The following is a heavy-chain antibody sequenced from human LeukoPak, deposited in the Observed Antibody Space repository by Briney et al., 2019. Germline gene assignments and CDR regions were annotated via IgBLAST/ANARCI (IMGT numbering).Heavy chain of an antibody. J-gene: IGHJ4*02. Sequence: GGSLRLSCAASSFTFSSYSMNWVRQAPGKGLEWVSFISSSGDTIYYADSVKGRFTISRDNSKNTLYLQMNSLRAEDTAAYYCAKKGYYDGSGYYMYYFDHWGQGTLVTVSS. CDR1: SFTFSSYS. CDR2: ISSSGDTI. D-gene: IGHD3-22*01. V-gene: IGHV3-48*01. CDR3: AKKGYYDGSGYYMYYFDH.